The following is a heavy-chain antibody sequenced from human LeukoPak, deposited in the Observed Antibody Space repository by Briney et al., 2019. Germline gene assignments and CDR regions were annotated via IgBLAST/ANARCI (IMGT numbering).Heavy chain of an antibody. Sequence: ASVKVSCKASGYTFTSYGISWGRQAPGQGLEWMGWISAYNGNTNYAQKLQGRVTMTTDTSTSTAYMELRSLRSDDTAVYYCARVVYRDVLLWFGELTSFDYWGQGTLVTVSS. V-gene: IGHV1-18*01. CDR2: ISAYNGNT. D-gene: IGHD3-10*01. J-gene: IGHJ4*02. CDR1: GYTFTSYG. CDR3: ARVVYRDVLLWFGELTSFDY.